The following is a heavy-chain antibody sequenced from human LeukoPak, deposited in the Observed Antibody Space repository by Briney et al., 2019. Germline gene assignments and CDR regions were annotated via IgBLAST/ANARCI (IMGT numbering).Heavy chain of an antibody. D-gene: IGHD6-6*01. Sequence: SETLSLTCAVYGGSFSGYYWSWIRQPPGKGLEWIGEINHSGSTNYNPSLKSRVTISVDTSKNQFSLKLSSVTAADTAVYYCARLPRRAARPHWFDPWGQGTLVTVSS. V-gene: IGHV4-34*01. J-gene: IGHJ5*02. CDR1: GGSFSGYY. CDR2: INHSGST. CDR3: ARLPRRAARPHWFDP.